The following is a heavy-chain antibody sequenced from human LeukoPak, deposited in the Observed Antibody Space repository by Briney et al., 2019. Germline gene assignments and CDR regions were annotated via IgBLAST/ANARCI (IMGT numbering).Heavy chain of an antibody. CDR3: TTDWMSFWNPEVY. CDR2: IKSKTDGGTT. D-gene: IGHD3-3*01. CDR1: GFTFSNAW. J-gene: IGHJ4*02. Sequence: GGSLRLSCAASGFTFSNAWMSWVRQAPGRGREWVGRIKSKTDGGTTDSAAAVKGRSPISRDDSKSTLYLQMNSQQTEDTSVYYCTTDWMSFWNPEVYWGQGTLVTVSS. V-gene: IGHV3-15*01.